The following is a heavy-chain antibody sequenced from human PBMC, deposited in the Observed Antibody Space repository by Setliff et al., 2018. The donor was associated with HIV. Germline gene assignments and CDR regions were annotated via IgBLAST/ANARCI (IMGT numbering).Heavy chain of an antibody. V-gene: IGHV4-34*01. D-gene: IGHD1-26*01. CDR3: ARGKIWSYALDY. CDR1: GESFSGYY. J-gene: IGHJ4*02. Sequence: SETLSLTCAVYGESFSGYYWTWIRQPPGKGLEWIGEINHRGTTNYNPSLKSRVTISVDTSKNQFSLKLSSVTAADTAVYYCARGKIWSYALDYWGQGTLVTVSS. CDR2: INHRGTT.